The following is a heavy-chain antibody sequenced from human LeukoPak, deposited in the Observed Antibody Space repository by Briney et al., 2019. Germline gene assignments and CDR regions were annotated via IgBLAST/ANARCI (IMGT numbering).Heavy chain of an antibody. D-gene: IGHD6-6*01. CDR1: GFTFSNYA. J-gene: IGHJ4*02. V-gene: IGHV3-23*01. Sequence: GVSLRLSCASSGFTFSNYAMSWVRHAPGEGLEWVSANSGSGGSTYYADSVKGRFTISRDNSKNTLYLQMNSLRAEDTAVYYCAKDTSSYYWGQGTLVTVSS. CDR2: NSGSGGST. CDR3: AKDTSSYY.